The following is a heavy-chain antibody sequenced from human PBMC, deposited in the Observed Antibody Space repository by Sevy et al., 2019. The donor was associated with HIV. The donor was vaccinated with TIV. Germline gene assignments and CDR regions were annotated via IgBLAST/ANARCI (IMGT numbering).Heavy chain of an antibody. Sequence: SETLSLTCTVSGSSISSYYWSWIRQPAGKGLEWIGRIYPSGITNYNPSLKSRVTMSVDTSKNQFSLNLSSVTAADTAVYYCARGWCRSASCYYDYWGQGTLVTVSS. D-gene: IGHD2-2*01. J-gene: IGHJ4*02. CDR1: GSSISSYY. CDR2: IYPSGIT. V-gene: IGHV4-4*07. CDR3: ARGWCRSASCYYDY.